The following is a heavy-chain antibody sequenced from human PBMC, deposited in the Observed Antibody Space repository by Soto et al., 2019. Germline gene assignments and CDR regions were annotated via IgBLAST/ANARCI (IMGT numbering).Heavy chain of an antibody. CDR3: ARERWELLERYFDY. J-gene: IGHJ4*02. D-gene: IGHD1-26*01. CDR2: IYYRGSS. Sequence: PSETLSLTCTVSGGSIRSYYWSWIRQPPGKGLEWIGYIYYRGSSNYNPSLTSRVNISVDTSKNQFSLKLSSVTAADTAVYYCARERWELLERYFDYWGQGTLVTVSS. V-gene: IGHV4-59*01. CDR1: GGSIRSYY.